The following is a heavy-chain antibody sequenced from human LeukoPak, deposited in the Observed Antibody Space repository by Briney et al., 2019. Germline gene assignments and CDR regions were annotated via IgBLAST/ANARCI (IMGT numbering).Heavy chain of an antibody. CDR1: GFTFSDHY. D-gene: IGHD2-2*01. V-gene: IGHV3-72*01. CDR3: ARVRYCSSTTCRGAFDI. J-gene: IGHJ3*02. Sequence: LRLSCAASGFTFSDHYMDWVRQAPGKGREWVGRTRNKANSYTTEYAASVKDRFTIPRDDSEKSLYLQMNSLKTEDTAVYYCARVRYCSSTTCRGAFDIWGQGTMVTVSS. CDR2: TRNKANSYTT.